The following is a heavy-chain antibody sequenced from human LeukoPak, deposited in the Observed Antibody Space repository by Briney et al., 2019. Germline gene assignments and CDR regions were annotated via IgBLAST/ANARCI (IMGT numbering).Heavy chain of an antibody. CDR2: ISGSGGST. CDR1: GFTFSKAW. V-gene: IGHV3-23*01. J-gene: IGHJ6*02. D-gene: IGHD6-13*01. Sequence: PGGSLRLSCAASGFTFSKAWMSWVRQAPGKGLEWVSAISGSGGSTYYADSVKGRFTISRDNSKNTLYLQMNSLRAEDTAVYYCAKDQTSAAAGYYGMDVWGQGTTVTVSS. CDR3: AKDQTSAAAGYYGMDV.